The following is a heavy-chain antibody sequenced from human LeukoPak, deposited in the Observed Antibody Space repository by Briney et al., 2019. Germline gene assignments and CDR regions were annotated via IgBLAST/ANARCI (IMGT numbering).Heavy chain of an antibody. Sequence: SETLSLTCTVSGGPISSYYWSWIRQPPGKGLEWIGYIYFSGNTNYNPSLKSRVTISVDTSKNQFSLKLSSVTAADTAVYYCARHLGFCSSTGCNSWFDPWGQGTLVTVSS. D-gene: IGHD2-2*02. J-gene: IGHJ5*02. CDR3: ARHLGFCSSTGCNSWFDP. CDR1: GGPISSYY. V-gene: IGHV4-59*08. CDR2: IYFSGNT.